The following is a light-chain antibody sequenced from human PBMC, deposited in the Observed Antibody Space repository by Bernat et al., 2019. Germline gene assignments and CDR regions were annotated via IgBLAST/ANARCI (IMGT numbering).Light chain of an antibody. V-gene: IGKV1-5*03. Sequence: DIQMTQSPSTLSASVGDRVTITCRASQSISDWLAWYQQKPGKAPKLLIYKASSLESGVPSRFSGSGSATEFTHTISSLQPDDSAMYYCQQYKNYITFGQGTRLEIK. J-gene: IGKJ5*01. CDR2: KAS. CDR3: QQYKNYIT. CDR1: QSISDW.